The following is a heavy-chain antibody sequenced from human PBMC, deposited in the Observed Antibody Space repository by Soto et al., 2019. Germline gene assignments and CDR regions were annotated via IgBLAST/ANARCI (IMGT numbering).Heavy chain of an antibody. CDR2: ISGDGSTT. J-gene: IGHJ4*02. Sequence: PGGSLRLSCAASGFTFDDYAMSWVRQAPGKGLEWVSGISGDGSTTNYADSVKGRFTISRDNARSTLYLQMYSLRVEDTAVYYCARGSIYYDSGSSLKWGQGTQVTVSS. V-gene: IGHV3-20*04. CDR3: ARGSIYYDSGSSLK. CDR1: GFTFDDYA. D-gene: IGHD3-10*01.